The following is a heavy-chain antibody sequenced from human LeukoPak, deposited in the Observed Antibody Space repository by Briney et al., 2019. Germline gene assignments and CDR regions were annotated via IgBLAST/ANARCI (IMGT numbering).Heavy chain of an antibody. V-gene: IGHV1-46*01. J-gene: IGHJ4*02. CDR3: ARSDYNDYRGLGF. D-gene: IGHD4-11*01. CDR1: GYAFTSYH. Sequence: ASVTVSCKASGYAFTSYHIHWMRQAPGQGLGWMGIIIPSSGSTTYAQKFQGRVTMTRDTSTSTVYMELSSLTSDDTAVYFCARSDYNDYRGLGFWGQGTLVTVSS. CDR2: IIPSSGST.